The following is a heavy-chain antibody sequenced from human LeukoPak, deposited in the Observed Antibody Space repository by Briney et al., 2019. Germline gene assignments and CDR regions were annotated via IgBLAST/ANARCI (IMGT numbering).Heavy chain of an antibody. CDR2: ISYSGST. CDR1: GASITNNTNY. D-gene: IGHD6-19*01. CDR3: ARGTLYRGWSYYLDF. J-gene: IGHJ4*02. V-gene: IGHV4-39*07. Sequence: SETLSLTCSVSGASITNNTNYWGWFRQPPGKRLEWVGSISYSGSTYYNPSLKSRLTIFVDTSKNQFSLKLSSVTAADTAVYYCARGTLYRGWSYYLDFWGQGSQVTVSS.